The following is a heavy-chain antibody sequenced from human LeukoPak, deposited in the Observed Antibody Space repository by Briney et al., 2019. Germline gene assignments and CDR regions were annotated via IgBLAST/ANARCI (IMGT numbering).Heavy chain of an antibody. J-gene: IGHJ4*02. CDR3: ARGYCSSTSCYIYYFHY. CDR1: GGSIRSSY. Sequence: KPSETLSLTCTVSGGSIRSSYWSWIRQPPGKGLEWIAYIYYSGTTNYNPSLKSRVTISLDMSKNQFSLKLSSVTAADTAVYYCARGYCSSTSCYIYYFHYWGQGTLVTVSS. D-gene: IGHD2-2*02. CDR2: IYYSGTT. V-gene: IGHV4-59*12.